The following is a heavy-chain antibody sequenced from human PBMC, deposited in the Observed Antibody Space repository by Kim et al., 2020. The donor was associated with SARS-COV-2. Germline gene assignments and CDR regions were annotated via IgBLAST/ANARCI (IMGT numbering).Heavy chain of an antibody. CDR2: VHSSGTI. Sequence: SESLSLTCTVSGSSISSSCFYWDWTPQPPGKGREWIAFVHSSGTIHYSPSLRSPATTSLDTSKNRISLKSTSLTAADTAVVYCARRPSPGRFDTWGQGALVTVSS. CDR3: ARRPSPGRFDT. V-gene: IGHV4-39*02. J-gene: IGHJ5*02. CDR1: GSSISSSCFY.